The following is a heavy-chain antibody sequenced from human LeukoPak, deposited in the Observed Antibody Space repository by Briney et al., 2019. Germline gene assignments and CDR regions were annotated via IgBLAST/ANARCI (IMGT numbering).Heavy chain of an antibody. CDR2: ISASGGNT. Sequence: GGSLRLSCAASGFTFSSYEMNWVRQAPGKGLEWVSGISASGGNTYHADSVKGRFTMSRDNSKNMLYLQMKSLRAEDTAIYYCATLMGVVRGIIIGYLGYWGQGTLVTVSP. CDR1: GFTFSSYE. J-gene: IGHJ4*02. V-gene: IGHV3-23*01. D-gene: IGHD3-10*01. CDR3: ATLMGVVRGIIIGYLGY.